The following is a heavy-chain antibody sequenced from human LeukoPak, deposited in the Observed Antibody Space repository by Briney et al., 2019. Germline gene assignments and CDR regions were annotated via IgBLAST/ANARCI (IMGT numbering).Heavy chain of an antibody. J-gene: IGHJ4*02. CDR3: ARGRVMITFGGVIVKGYFDY. D-gene: IGHD3-16*02. CDR1: GGSFSGYY. Sequence: PSETLSLTCAVYGGSFSGYYWSWIRQPPGKGLEWIGEINHSGSTNYNPSLKSRVTISVDTSKNQFSLKLSSVTAADTAVYYCARGRVMITFGGVIVKGYFDYWGQGTLVTVSS. V-gene: IGHV4-34*01. CDR2: INHSGST.